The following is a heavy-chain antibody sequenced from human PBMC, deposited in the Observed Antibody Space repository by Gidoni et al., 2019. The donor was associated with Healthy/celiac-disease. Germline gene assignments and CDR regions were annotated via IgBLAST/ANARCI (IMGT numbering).Heavy chain of an antibody. V-gene: IGHV3-48*02. D-gene: IGHD3-9*01. Sequence: EVQLVESGGGLVQPGGSLRLSCAASGFTFSSYSMNWVRQAPGKGLEWVSYISSSSSTIYYADSGKGRFTISRDNAKNSLYLQMNSLRDEDTAVYYCARESKFLTGPWYFDLWGRGTLVTVSS. CDR2: ISSSSSTI. J-gene: IGHJ2*01. CDR3: ARESKFLTGPWYFDL. CDR1: GFTFSSYS.